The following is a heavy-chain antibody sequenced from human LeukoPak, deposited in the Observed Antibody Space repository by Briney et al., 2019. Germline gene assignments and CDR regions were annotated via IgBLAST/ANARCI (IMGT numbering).Heavy chain of an antibody. CDR1: GFIFSTYT. J-gene: IGHJ4*02. Sequence: GGSLRLSCAASGFIFSTYTMTWVRQAPGKGLEWVSSITSSSTYIYYADSLKGRFTISRDNAKNSLFLQMNSLRAEDTAVYYCARVATVTTDFDYWGRGTLVTVSS. V-gene: IGHV3-21*01. CDR3: ARVATVTTDFDY. D-gene: IGHD4-17*01. CDR2: ITSSSTYI.